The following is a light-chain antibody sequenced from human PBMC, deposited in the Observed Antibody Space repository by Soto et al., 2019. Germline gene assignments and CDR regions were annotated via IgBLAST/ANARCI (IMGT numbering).Light chain of an antibody. CDR2: AAS. Sequence: EIVVTQSPGILSVSPGDRATLSCRASQSVGRTLAWYQQKPGQAPTLLIYAASTRATGLPARFSGSGSGTDFTLTISSLQSEDFAVYYCQEYSKWPLFTFGPGTRVD. V-gene: IGKV3-15*01. J-gene: IGKJ3*01. CDR1: QSVGRT. CDR3: QEYSKWPLFT.